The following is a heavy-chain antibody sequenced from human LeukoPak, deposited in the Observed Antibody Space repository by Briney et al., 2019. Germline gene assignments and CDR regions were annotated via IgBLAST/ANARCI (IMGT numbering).Heavy chain of an antibody. V-gene: IGHV1-46*01. D-gene: IGHD2-8*01. J-gene: IGHJ4*02. CDR3: AKDSVGLTDGVFDLDY. Sequence: ASVKVSCKASGYTFTSYYMHWVRQAPGQGLEWMGIINPSGGSTSYAQKFQGRVTMTRDTSTSTVYMELSSLRSEDTAVFYCAKDSVGLTDGVFDLDYWGQGTLVTVSS. CDR1: GYTFTSYY. CDR2: INPSGGST.